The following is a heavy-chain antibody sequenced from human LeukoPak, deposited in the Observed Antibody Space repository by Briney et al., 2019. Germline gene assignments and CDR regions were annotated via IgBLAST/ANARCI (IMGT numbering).Heavy chain of an antibody. CDR3: ARGRAAADDFDY. J-gene: IGHJ4*02. CDR1: GYTFISYA. V-gene: IGHV1-18*01. D-gene: IGHD6-13*01. Sequence: SVKVSCKASGYTFISYAINWVRQAPGQGLEWLGWISVHNGQSKYAQRFQGRVTLTTDSSTGAAYMELRSLRSDDTAIYYCARGRAAADDFDYWGQGTLVTVSS. CDR2: ISVHNGQS.